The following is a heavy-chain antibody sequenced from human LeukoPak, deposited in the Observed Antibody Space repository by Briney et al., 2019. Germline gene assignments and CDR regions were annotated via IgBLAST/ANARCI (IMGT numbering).Heavy chain of an antibody. CDR3: ARRVGYCSSTSCYRAFDI. CDR2: IYPGDSDT. CDR1: GYSFNNYW. Sequence: GESLKISCKGSGYSFNNYWIGWVRQMPGKSLEGMGIIYPGDSDTRYRPSFQGQVTISADKSISTAYLQWSSLKASDTAMYYCARRVGYCSSTSCYRAFDIWGQGTMVTVSS. V-gene: IGHV5-51*03. D-gene: IGHD2-2*01. J-gene: IGHJ3*02.